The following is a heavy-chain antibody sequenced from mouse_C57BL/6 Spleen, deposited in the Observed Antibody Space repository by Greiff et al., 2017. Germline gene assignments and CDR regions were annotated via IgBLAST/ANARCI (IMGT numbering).Heavy chain of an antibody. V-gene: IGHV1-55*01. J-gene: IGHJ2*01. D-gene: IGHD4-1*01. CDR1: GYTFTSYW. CDR3: AGVGVLGPYFDY. CDR2: IYPGSGST. Sequence: QVQLQQPGAELVKPGASVKMSCKASGYTFTSYWITWVKQRPGQGLEWIGDIYPGSGSTNNNEKFKSKATLTVDTSSSTAYMQLSSLTSEDSAVYYCAGVGVLGPYFDYWGQGTTLTVSS.